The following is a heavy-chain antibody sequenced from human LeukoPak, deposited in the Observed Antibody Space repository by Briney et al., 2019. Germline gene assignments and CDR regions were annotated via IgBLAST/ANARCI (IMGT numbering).Heavy chain of an antibody. J-gene: IGHJ4*01. Sequence: GGSLRLSCAVSGSTVSSNFMTWVRQAPGKGLEWVSLILGETTTTYADSVKGRFTISRDNSKNTLYLQMDRLRLEDTAVYYCVRDKAVGPTERFDSWGHGTLVTVFS. CDR1: GSTVSSNF. D-gene: IGHD6-19*01. V-gene: IGHV3-53*05. CDR3: VRDKAVGPTERFDS. CDR2: ILGETTT.